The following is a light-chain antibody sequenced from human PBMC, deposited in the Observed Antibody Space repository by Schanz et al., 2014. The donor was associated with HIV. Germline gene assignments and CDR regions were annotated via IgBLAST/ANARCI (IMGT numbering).Light chain of an antibody. CDR3: QSFDSSLSGVV. CDR2: DNT. CDR1: SSNIGAGFN. Sequence: QSVLTQPPSVSGAPGQRVTISCTGGSSNIGAGFNVHWYQHVPGTAPKLLIYDNTYRPSGVSDRFTGSKSGSSASLAITGLQAEDEADYFCQSFDSSLSGVVFGGGTKVTVL. V-gene: IGLV1-40*01. J-gene: IGLJ3*02.